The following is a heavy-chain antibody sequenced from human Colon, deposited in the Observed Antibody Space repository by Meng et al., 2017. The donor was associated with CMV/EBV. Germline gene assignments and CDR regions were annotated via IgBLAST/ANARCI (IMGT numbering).Heavy chain of an antibody. J-gene: IGHJ4*02. CDR3: ARDRDSSSWGFDF. D-gene: IGHD6-6*01. CDR1: GYYFSDFY. Sequence: ASVKVSCKTSGYYFSDFYLHWARQAPGQGLEWMGYITPKSGHSNYDEKFRGRVAMTSDTSTSTVYMELNSLTSDDTAVYFCARDRDSSSWGFDFWGQGTLVTVSS. CDR2: ITPKSGHS. V-gene: IGHV1-2*02.